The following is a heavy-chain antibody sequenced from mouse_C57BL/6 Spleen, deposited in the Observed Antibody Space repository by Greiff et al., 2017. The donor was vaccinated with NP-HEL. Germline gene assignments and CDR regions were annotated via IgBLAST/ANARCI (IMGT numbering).Heavy chain of an antibody. Sequence: VQLQQSGAELVRPGASVKLSCKASGYTFTDYYINWVKQRPGQGLEWIARIYPGSGNTYYNEKFKGKATLTAEKSSSTAYMQLSSLTSEDSAVYFCARTPYYSNYEGEYYFDYWGQGTTLTVSS. CDR1: GYTFTDYY. CDR2: IYPGSGNT. V-gene: IGHV1-76*01. CDR3: ARTPYYSNYEGEYYFDY. J-gene: IGHJ2*01. D-gene: IGHD2-5*01.